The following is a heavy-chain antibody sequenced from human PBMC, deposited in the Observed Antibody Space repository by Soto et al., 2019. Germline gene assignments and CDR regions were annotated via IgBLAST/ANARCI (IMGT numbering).Heavy chain of an antibody. CDR3: VRTGDDY. CDR2: IKQDGSEK. V-gene: IGHV3-7*05. Sequence: EVQLVESGGGLVQPGGSLTLSCAASGFTFGSYWMGWVRQAPGKGLEWVATIKQDGSEKHYMDSVKGRFTISRDNAKKSLYLQMNSLRADDTALYYCVRTGDDYWGQGTLVTVSS. CDR1: GFTFGSYW. J-gene: IGHJ4*02. D-gene: IGHD3-16*01.